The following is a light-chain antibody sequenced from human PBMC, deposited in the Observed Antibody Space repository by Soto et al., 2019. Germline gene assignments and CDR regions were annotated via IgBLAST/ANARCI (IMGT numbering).Light chain of an antibody. J-gene: IGLJ1*01. V-gene: IGLV2-8*01. CDR2: EIN. CDR3: SSFAGSNNFPYF. CDR1: SSDVGAYDY. Sequence: QSALTQPPSASGSPGQSVTISCTGTSSDVGAYDYVSWYQQHPGKAPKLMIYEINKRPSGVPDRFSGSKSGNTASLTVSGLQAEDAADYYCSSFAGSNNFPYFFGTGTKLTVL.